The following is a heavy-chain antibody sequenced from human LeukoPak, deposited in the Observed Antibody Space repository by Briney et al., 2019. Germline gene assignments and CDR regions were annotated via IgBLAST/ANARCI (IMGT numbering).Heavy chain of an antibody. J-gene: IGHJ4*02. Sequence: LSETLSLTCTVSGASISAFHWTWFRQPAGKGLEWIGLIYSSGSTLFNPSLKSRVAMSVALTKNQPSLKLTSVTAADTAMYYCARKDGDYWGRGTLVTVSS. CDR2: IYSSGST. CDR3: ARKDGDY. CDR1: GASISAFH. V-gene: IGHV4-4*07.